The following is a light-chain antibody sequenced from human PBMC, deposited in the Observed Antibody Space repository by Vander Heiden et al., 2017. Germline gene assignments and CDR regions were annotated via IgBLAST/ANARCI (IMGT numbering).Light chain of an antibody. CDR1: SSNIGNNY. CDR2: DNN. J-gene: IGLJ1*01. CDR3: GTWDSSLNAYV. Sequence: QSVLTQPPSVSAAPGQKVTIAGSGSSSNIGNNYVSWYKQLPGTAPKLLIYDNNKRPSGMPDRCSGSKSGTSATLGITGLQTGDEADYYCGTWDSSLNAYVFGTGTKVTVL. V-gene: IGLV1-51*01.